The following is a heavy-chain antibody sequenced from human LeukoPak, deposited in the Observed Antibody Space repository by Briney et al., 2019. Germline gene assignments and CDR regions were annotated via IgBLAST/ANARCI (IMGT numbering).Heavy chain of an antibody. Sequence: AGGSLRLSCAASGFTFSGSAMHWVRQASGKGLEWVGRIRSKANSYATAYAASVKGRFTISRDDSKNTAYLQMNSLKTEDTAVYYCTRGSHDSSGYYHDYWGQGNLVTVSS. V-gene: IGHV3-73*01. CDR2: IRSKANSYAT. CDR3: TRGSHDSSGYYHDY. CDR1: GFTFSGSA. J-gene: IGHJ4*02. D-gene: IGHD3-22*01.